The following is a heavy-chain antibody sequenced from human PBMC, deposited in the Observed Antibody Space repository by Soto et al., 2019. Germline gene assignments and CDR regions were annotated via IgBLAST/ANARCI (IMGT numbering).Heavy chain of an antibody. CDR1: GGTFSSYA. V-gene: IGHV1-69*13. J-gene: IGHJ4*02. D-gene: IGHD1-20*01. CDR2: IIPIFGTA. CDR3: AREANNWKLWYFDD. Sequence: GASVKVSCKASGGTFSSYAISWVRQAPGQGLEWMGGIIPIFGTANYAQKFQGRVTITADESTSTAYMELSSLRSEDTAVYYCAREANNWKLWYFDDWGQGTLVTVSS.